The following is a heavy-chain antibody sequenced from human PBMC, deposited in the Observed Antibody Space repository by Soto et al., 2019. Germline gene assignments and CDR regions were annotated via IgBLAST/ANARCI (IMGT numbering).Heavy chain of an antibody. V-gene: IGHV4-4*07. CDR2: IDASGNT. J-gene: IGHJ6*02. CDR3: ARYSNNWFQTEGMDV. D-gene: IGHD6-13*01. CDR1: VDSITTYY. Sequence: LSLTCTVSVDSITTYYWSWIRQPAGKGLEWIGRIDASGNTNYNPSLNSRVTMSIDTSKKQFSLKLTSVTAADTAIYYCARYSNNWFQTEGMDVWGQGTTVTVSS.